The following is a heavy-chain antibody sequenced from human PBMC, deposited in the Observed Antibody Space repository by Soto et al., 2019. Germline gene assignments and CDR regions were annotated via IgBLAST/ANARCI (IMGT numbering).Heavy chain of an antibody. D-gene: IGHD5-12*01. J-gene: IGHJ6*03. V-gene: IGHV1-3*01. CDR1: GYTFTSYA. CDR2: INAGNGNT. Sequence: GASVKVYCKASGYTFTSYAMHWVRQATGQRLEWMGWINAGNGNTKYSQKFQGRVTITRDTSASTAYMELSSLRSEDTAVYYCARGRIVATIYYYYYYMDVWGKGTTVTVSS. CDR3: ARGRIVATIYYYYYYMDV.